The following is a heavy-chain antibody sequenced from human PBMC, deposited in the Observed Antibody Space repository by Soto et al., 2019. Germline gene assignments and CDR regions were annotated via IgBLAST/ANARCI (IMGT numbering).Heavy chain of an antibody. V-gene: IGHV3-30*04. CDR2: ISYDGRNK. J-gene: IGHJ6*02. CDR1: GLTFSNYD. CDR3: ARHLNGMDV. Sequence: QVQLVESGGGVVQPGRSLRLSCAASGLTFSNYDMQWVRQAPGKGLEWVAVISYDGRNKYYAEFVKGRFTIFRDNSKNTLYLQVNSLRTEDTAVYYCARHLNGMDVWGQGTTVTVPS.